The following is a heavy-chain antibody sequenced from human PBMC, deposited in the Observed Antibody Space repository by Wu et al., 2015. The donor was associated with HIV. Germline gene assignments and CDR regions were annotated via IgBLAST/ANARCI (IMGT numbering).Heavy chain of an antibody. V-gene: IGHV1-69*12. CDR1: GGGFNSYA. J-gene: IGHJ5*02. Sequence: QVQLVQSGAEVRKPGSSVKVSCKASGGGFNSYAISWVRQAPGQGLEWMGGVIPVIGTPNYAQKFQGRVTITADESTSTAYMELSSLRSEDTAVYYCARDLSGYYDGRDWFDPWGQGTLVTVSS. D-gene: IGHD3-22*01. CDR2: VIPVIGTP. CDR3: ARDLSGYYDGRDWFDP.